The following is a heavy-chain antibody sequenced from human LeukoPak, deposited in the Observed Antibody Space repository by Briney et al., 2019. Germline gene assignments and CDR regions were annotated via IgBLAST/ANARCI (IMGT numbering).Heavy chain of an antibody. CDR2: IWYDGSNK. Sequence: GRSLRLSCAASGFTFSSYGMQWVRQAPGKGLEWVAVIWYDGSNKYYADSVKGRFTISRDNSKNTLYLQMNSLRAEDTAVYYCAKPMYYYDSSGTPFDYWGQGTLVTVSS. CDR3: AKPMYYYDSSGTPFDY. J-gene: IGHJ4*02. D-gene: IGHD3-22*01. V-gene: IGHV3-33*06. CDR1: GFTFSSYG.